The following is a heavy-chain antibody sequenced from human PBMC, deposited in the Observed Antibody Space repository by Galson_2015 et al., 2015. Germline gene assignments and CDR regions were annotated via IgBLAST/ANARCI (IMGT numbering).Heavy chain of an antibody. Sequence: QSGAEVKKPGESLQISCKGSGYSFTNNWIGWVRQMPGKGLEWMGIIYPGDSDTRYSPSFQGQVTISVDKSISTSYLQLNSLKASDTAMYYCARLTGRDEAFDIWGQGTVVSVSS. CDR3: ARLTGRDEAFDI. J-gene: IGHJ3*02. D-gene: IGHD1-20*01. CDR1: GYSFTNNW. CDR2: IYPGDSDT. V-gene: IGHV5-51*01.